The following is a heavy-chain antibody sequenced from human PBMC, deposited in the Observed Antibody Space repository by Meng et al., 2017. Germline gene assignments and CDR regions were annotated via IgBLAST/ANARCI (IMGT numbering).Heavy chain of an antibody. CDR3: ASADYGDYLPTHH. V-gene: IGHV4-4*02. D-gene: IGHD4-17*01. CDR1: GGSISSSNW. CDR2: IYHSGST. J-gene: IGHJ5*02. Sequence: SETLSLTCAVSGGSISSSNWWSWVRQPPGKGLEWIGEIYHSGSTNYNPSLKSRVTISVDKSKNQFSLKLSSVTTADTAVYYCASADYGDYLPTHHWGQRTLVTVSS.